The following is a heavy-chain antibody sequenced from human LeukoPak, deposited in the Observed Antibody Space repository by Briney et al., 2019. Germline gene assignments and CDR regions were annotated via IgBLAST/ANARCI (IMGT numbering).Heavy chain of an antibody. CDR2: MNPNSGNT. J-gene: IGHJ4*02. D-gene: IGHD3-10*01. CDR1: GYTFTSYD. V-gene: IGHV1-8*01. CDR3: AREFGSGELVGY. Sequence: ASVKVSCKASGYTFTSYDINWVRQATGQGLEWMGWMNPNSGNTGYARKFQGRVTMTRNTSISTAYMELSSLRSEDTAVYYCAREFGSGELVGYWGQGTLVTVSS.